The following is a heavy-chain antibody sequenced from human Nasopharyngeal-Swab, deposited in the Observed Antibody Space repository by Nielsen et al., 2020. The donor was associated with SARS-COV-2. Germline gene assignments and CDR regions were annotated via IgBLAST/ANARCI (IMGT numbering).Heavy chain of an antibody. V-gene: IGHV3-23*01. CDR3: ARDVGIVGATLDN. D-gene: IGHD1-26*01. Sequence: GGSLRLSCAASGFSFNNYAMSWVRQAPGKGLDLVSGITSRGVTAKYADFVEGRFTTSRDNSKNTLYLQMNSLRDEDTAVYYCARDVGIVGATLDNWGQGTLVTVSS. CDR2: ITSRGVTA. CDR1: GFSFNNYA. J-gene: IGHJ4*02.